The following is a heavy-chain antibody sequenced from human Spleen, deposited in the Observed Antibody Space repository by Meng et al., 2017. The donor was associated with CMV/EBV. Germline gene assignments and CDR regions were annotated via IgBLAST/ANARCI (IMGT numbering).Heavy chain of an antibody. CDR3: ARVRPRYYHYGMDV. CDR1: GGSFTSYY. Sequence: SETLSLTCAVHGGSFTSYYWSWIRQPPGEGLEWIGEINHSGRTIHNPSLKSRVTMSVDTSKNQFSLKMTSVTAADTALYYCARVRPRYYHYGMDVWGQGTTVTVSS. V-gene: IGHV4-34*01. CDR2: INHSGRT. D-gene: IGHD6-6*01. J-gene: IGHJ6*02.